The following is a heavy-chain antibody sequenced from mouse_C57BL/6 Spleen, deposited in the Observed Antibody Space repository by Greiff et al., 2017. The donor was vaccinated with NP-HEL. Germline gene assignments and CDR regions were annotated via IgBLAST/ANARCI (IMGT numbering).Heavy chain of an antibody. Sequence: QVQLKQSGPELVKPGASVKISCKASGYAFSSSWMNWVKQRPGKGLEWIGRIYPGDGDTNYNGKFKGKATLTADKSSSTAYMQLSSLTSEDSAVYFCARMGTTVVATRWGQGTLVTVSA. V-gene: IGHV1-82*01. CDR3: ARMGTTVVATR. J-gene: IGHJ3*02. D-gene: IGHD1-1*01. CDR1: GYAFSSSW. CDR2: IYPGDGDT.